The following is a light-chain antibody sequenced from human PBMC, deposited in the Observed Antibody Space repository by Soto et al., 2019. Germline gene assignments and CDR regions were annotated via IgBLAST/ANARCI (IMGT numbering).Light chain of an antibody. CDR1: QTIRNNY. J-gene: IGKJ1*01. Sequence: ETVLTQSPGTLSLSPGERATLSCRASQTIRNNYLAWYRQTPGQAPRLLIYGASNRATGIADRFSGSGPGTDFTLIISRLEPEDFALYYCQQYAGSPWTFGQGTKVEIK. CDR2: GAS. CDR3: QQYAGSPWT. V-gene: IGKV3-20*01.